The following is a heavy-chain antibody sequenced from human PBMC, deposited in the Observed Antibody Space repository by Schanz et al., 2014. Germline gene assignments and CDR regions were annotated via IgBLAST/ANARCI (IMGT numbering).Heavy chain of an antibody. CDR3: VRDSFFAFDY. D-gene: IGHD3-3*01. J-gene: IGHJ4*02. CDR1: GFAFSSYG. CDR2: ISSGGGST. Sequence: EVQLLESGGGLVQPGGSLRLSCLASGFAFSSYGMNWLRQAPGKGLEWVSSISSGGGSTYYADSVKGRFTMSRDNAKNSVFLQMNSLRAEDTAVYYCVRDSFFAFDYWGQGTLVTVSS. V-gene: IGHV3-23*01.